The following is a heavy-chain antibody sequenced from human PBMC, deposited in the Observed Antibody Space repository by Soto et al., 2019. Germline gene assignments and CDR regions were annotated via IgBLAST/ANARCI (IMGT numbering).Heavy chain of an antibody. D-gene: IGHD3-3*01. Sequence: GESLKISCKGSGYSFTSYWIGWVRQMPGKGLEWMGIIYPGDSDTRYSPSFQGQATISADKSISTAYLQWSSLKASDTAMYYCARRVSVTYDFSIGPREGWFDPWGQGTLVTVSS. V-gene: IGHV5-51*01. J-gene: IGHJ5*02. CDR1: GYSFTSYW. CDR3: ARRVSVTYDFSIGPREGWFDP. CDR2: IYPGDSDT.